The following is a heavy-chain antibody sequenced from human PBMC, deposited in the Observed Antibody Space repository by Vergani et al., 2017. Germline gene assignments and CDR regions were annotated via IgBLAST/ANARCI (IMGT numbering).Heavy chain of an antibody. CDR1: GFPFSSYA. J-gene: IGHJ4*02. V-gene: IGHV3-23*01. CDR2: ISGSGGST. Sequence: EVQLLESGGGLVQPGGSLRLSCAASGFPFSSYAMSWVRQAPGKGLEWVSAISGSGGSTYYADSVKGRFTISRDKSKNTLSLQMNSLRAEDTAVYYCAKGYYYGSGDQFDDGGQGSLVTVS. D-gene: IGHD3-10*01. CDR3: AKGYYYGSGDQFDD.